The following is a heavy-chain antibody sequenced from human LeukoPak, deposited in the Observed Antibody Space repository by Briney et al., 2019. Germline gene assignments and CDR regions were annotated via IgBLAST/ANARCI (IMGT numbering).Heavy chain of an antibody. CDR3: AKDKSYDFWSGYFKFDY. V-gene: IGHV3-23*01. J-gene: IGHJ4*02. CDR2: ISGSGGST. CDR1: GFTFSSYA. D-gene: IGHD3-3*01. Sequence: GGSLRLSCADSGFTFSSYAMSWVRPAPGKGLEWVSAISGSGGSTYYADSVKGRFTISRDNSKNTLYLQMNSLRAEDTAVYYCAKDKSYDFWSGYFKFDYWGQGTLVTVSS.